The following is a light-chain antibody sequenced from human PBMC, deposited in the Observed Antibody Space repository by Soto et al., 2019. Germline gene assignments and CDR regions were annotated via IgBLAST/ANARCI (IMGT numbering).Light chain of an antibody. V-gene: IGLV3-21*02. CDR2: DYN. Sequence: SYELTQPPSVSVAPGQTASITWGGDNIGSGSVHWYQQKPGQAPVLVVYDYNDRPSGIPERFSGSNSGNTATLTISRVEAGDEADYYCQVWDSSRDHPGVFGGGTKLTVL. J-gene: IGLJ3*02. CDR3: QVWDSSRDHPGV. CDR1: NIGSGS.